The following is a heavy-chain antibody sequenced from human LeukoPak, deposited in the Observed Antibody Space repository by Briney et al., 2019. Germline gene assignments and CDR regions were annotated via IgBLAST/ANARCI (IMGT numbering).Heavy chain of an antibody. CDR1: GGSFSGYS. CDR3: ARCDSGGWFFDS. D-gene: IGHD6-19*01. V-gene: IGHV4-34*01. J-gene: IGHJ5*01. CDR2: INQSGST. Sequence: SETLSLTCAVSGGSFSGYSWNWIRQPPGKGLQWIGEINQSGSTKYNPSLKSRVTVSIDTSKSQFSMRLNSVTAADTALYYCARCDSGGWFFDSWGQGALVTVSS.